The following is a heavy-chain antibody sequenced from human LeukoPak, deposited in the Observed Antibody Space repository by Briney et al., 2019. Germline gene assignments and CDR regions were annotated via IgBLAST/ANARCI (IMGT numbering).Heavy chain of an antibody. D-gene: IGHD2-15*01. V-gene: IGHV3-23*01. Sequence: GGSLRLSCAASGFTFSSYAMSWVRQTPGKGLEWVSTISGSGENTYYADSVQGRFTISRDNSKNSLSLQMNSLRAEDTAVYYCASRDPRSGGTYYGLAYWGQGTLVTVSS. J-gene: IGHJ4*02. CDR1: GFTFSSYA. CDR2: ISGSGENT. CDR3: ASRDPRSGGTYYGLAY.